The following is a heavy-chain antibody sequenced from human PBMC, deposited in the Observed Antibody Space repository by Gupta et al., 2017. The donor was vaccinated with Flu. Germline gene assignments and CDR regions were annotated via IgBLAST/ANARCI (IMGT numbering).Heavy chain of an antibody. Sequence: EVQLVESGGGLVKPGGSLRLSCAASGFTFMNAWMTWVRQAPGKGLEWVGRIKSHFDGGSTDYASPVKDRFTISRDDSKNTIYLQMNGLKTEDTALYYCARIAAAGTGNYMDVWGKGTTVTVS. V-gene: IGHV3-15*01. CDR2: IKSHFDGGST. D-gene: IGHD6-13*01. CDR1: GFTFMNAW. J-gene: IGHJ6*03. CDR3: ARIAAAGTGNYMDV.